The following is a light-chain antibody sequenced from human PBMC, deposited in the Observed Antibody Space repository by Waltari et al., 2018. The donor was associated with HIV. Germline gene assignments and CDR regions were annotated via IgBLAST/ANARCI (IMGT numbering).Light chain of an antibody. V-gene: IGLV1-40*01. CDR1: SSNIGAGHD. CDR2: GNI. CDR3: QSYDSSLRGSV. Sequence: QTVLTQPPSVSGAPGQTVTISCTGSSSNIGAGHDVNWYQHLPGTAPKLLIYGNINRPSGVPDRFSGSKSGTSASLAITGLQAEDESDYYCQSYDSSLRGSVFGGVTKLTVL. J-gene: IGLJ2*01.